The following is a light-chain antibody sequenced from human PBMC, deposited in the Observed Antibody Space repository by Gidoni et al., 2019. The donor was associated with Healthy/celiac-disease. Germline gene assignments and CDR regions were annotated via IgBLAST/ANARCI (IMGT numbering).Light chain of an antibody. CDR3: QQYDNLPVT. J-gene: IGKJ4*01. CDR2: DAS. CDR1: QDISNY. V-gene: IGKV1-33*01. Sequence: DSQITHSPSSLSASVGDRVTITCQPSQDISNYLNWYQQKPGKAPKLLIYDASNLETGVPSRFSGSGSGTDFTFTISSLQPEDIATYYCQQYDNLPVTFGGGTKVEIK.